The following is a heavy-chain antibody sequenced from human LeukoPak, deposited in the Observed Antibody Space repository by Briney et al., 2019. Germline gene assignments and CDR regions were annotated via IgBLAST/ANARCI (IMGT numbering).Heavy chain of an antibody. CDR1: SCSISSSSYY. V-gene: IGHV4-39*01. D-gene: IGHD5-18*01. J-gene: IGHJ4*02. Sequence: PSVTLSLTCTVYSCSISSSSYYWGSLGQPLGKVLEWNASIYYSGSTYYNPSLKSRVTIAVDTSKNQFPLKLSSETAADTAVYYCARHIMHTAMPAQYFDYWGQGTLGTVSS. CDR3: ARHIMHTAMPAQYFDY. CDR2: IYYSGST.